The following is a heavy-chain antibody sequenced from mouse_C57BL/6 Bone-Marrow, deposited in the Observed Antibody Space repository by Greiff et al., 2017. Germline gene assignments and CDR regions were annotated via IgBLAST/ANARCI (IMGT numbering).Heavy chain of an antibody. V-gene: IGHV1-82*01. D-gene: IGHD2-2*01. CDR2: IYPGDGDT. CDR1: GYAFSSSW. CDR3: ARLWLRRGGYYFDY. Sequence: QVQLKQSGPELVKPGASVKISCKASGYAFSSSWMNWVKQRPGKGLEWIGRIYPGDGDTNYNGKFKGKATLTADKSSSTGYMQRSSLTSEDSAVYFWARLWLRRGGYYFDYWGQGTTLTVSS. J-gene: IGHJ2*01.